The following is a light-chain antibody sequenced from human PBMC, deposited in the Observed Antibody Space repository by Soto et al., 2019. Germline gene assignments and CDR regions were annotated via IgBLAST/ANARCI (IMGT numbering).Light chain of an antibody. CDR3: VTWDYSLSVGL. CDR1: SSNVGTSY. CDR2: DNY. Sequence: QSVLTQPPSVSAAPGQKVTISCSGSSSNVGTSYVSWYQQLPGTAPKLLIYDNYKRPSEIPDRFSGSKSGTSATLGITGLQTGDEADDYCVTWDYSLSVGLFGGGTKVTVL. J-gene: IGLJ2*01. V-gene: IGLV1-51*01.